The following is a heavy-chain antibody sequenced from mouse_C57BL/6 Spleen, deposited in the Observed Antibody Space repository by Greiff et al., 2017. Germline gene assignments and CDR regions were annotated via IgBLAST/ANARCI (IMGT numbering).Heavy chain of an antibody. CDR1: GFTFSSYT. J-gene: IGHJ4*01. D-gene: IGHD1-1*01. Sequence: EVQLVESGGGLVKPGGSLKLSCAASGFTFSSYTMSWVRQTPEKRLEWVATISGGGGNTYYPDSVKGRFTISRDNAKNTLYLQMSSLRSEDTALYYCARQGYYGYAMDYWGQGTSVTVSS. CDR3: ARQGYYGYAMDY. CDR2: ISGGGGNT. V-gene: IGHV5-9*01.